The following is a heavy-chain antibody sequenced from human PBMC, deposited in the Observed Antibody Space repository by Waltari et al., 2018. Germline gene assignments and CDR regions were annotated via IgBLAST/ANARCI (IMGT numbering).Heavy chain of an antibody. CDR3: ASSPYSGSYHGGYYFDY. Sequence: QVQLQESGPGLVKPSQTLSLTCTVSGGSISSGSYYWSWIRQPAGKGLEWIGRIYTSGSTNYTPSLKSRVTISVDTSKNQFSLKLSSVTAADTAVYYCASSPYSGSYHGGYYFDYWGQGTLVTVSS. CDR1: GGSISSGSYY. D-gene: IGHD1-26*01. CDR2: IYTSGST. J-gene: IGHJ4*02. V-gene: IGHV4-61*02.